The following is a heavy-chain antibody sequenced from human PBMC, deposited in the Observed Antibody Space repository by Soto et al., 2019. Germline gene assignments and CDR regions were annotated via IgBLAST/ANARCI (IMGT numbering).Heavy chain of an antibody. V-gene: IGHV1-2*04. J-gene: IGHJ4*02. CDR2: IDPNNGGT. D-gene: IGHD2-15*01. CDR1: GYTFTGYY. CDR3: ATGYCGGGSCYSLFDY. Sequence: GASVKVSCKASGYTFTGYYMHWVRQAPGQGLEWMGWIDPNNGGTNYAQKFQGWVTMTRDTSITTAYMELNRLRSDDTAVYYCATGYCGGGSCYSLFDYWGQGTLVTVSS.